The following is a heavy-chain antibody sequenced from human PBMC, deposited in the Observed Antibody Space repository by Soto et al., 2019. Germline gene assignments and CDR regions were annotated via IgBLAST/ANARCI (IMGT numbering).Heavy chain of an antibody. V-gene: IGHV3-23*01. Sequence: GGSLRLSCAASGFTFSSYAMSWVRQAPGKGLEWVSAISGSGGSTYYADSVKGRFTISRDNSKNTLYLQMNSLRAEDTAVYYCAKEWLRLDPRYYYYGMDVWGQGTTVTVSS. J-gene: IGHJ6*02. CDR3: AKEWLRLDPRYYYYGMDV. CDR2: ISGSGGST. CDR1: GFTFSSYA. D-gene: IGHD5-12*01.